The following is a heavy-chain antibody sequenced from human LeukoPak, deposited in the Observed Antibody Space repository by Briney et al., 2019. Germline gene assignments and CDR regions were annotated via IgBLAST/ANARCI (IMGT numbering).Heavy chain of an antibody. J-gene: IGHJ4*02. Sequence: ASVKVSCKASGYTFTSYYMHWVRQAPGQGLEWMGWINPNSGGTNYAQKFQGRVTMTRDTSISTAYMELSRLRSDDTAVYYCARGERGLYYDILTGYDYWGQGTLVTVSS. CDR3: ARGERGLYYDILTGYDY. CDR2: INPNSGGT. V-gene: IGHV1-2*02. CDR1: GYTFTSYY. D-gene: IGHD3-9*01.